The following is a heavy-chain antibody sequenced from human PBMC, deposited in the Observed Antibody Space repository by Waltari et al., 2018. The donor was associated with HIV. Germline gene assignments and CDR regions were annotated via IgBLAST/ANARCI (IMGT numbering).Heavy chain of an antibody. V-gene: IGHV1-69*18. CDR3: ARGSSGSYRWFDP. Sequence: QEQLVQSGAEVTKPGSSVKVSCKASGGTFSSNAISWVRQAPGQGLEWMGSIIRVFEATSYAQKFHGRLTISADESTSTVFMELSSLSFDDTAVYYCARGSSGSYRWFDPWGHGTLVTVSS. D-gene: IGHD1-26*01. J-gene: IGHJ5*02. CDR2: IIRVFEAT. CDR1: GGTFSSNA.